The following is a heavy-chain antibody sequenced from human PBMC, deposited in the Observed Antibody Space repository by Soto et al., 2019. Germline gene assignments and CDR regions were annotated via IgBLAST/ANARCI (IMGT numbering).Heavy chain of an antibody. V-gene: IGHV3-72*01. CDR2: TRNKANSYSA. CDR1: GFSFSDYY. CDR3: ARDTGGSYDY. D-gene: IGHD1-26*01. Sequence: EAQLVESGGGLVQPGGSLRLSCAASGFSFSDYYMDWVRQVPGKGLEWVGRTRNKANSYSAEYAPPVKGRFTISRHDLEDSMYLQMNNLKTEDTAVYYCARDTGGSYDYWGQGALVTVSS. J-gene: IGHJ4*02.